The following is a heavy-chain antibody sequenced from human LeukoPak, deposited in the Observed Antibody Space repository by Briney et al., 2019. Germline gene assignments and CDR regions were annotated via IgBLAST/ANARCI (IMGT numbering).Heavy chain of an antibody. CDR1: GFTFSSYW. CDR3: ARVPIGYCSGGSCYYYYGMDV. D-gene: IGHD2-15*01. Sequence: SGGSLRLSCAASGFTFSSYWMHWVRQAPGKGLVWVSRINSDGSSTSYADSVKGRFTISRDNAKNTLYLQMNSLRAEHTAVYCCARVPIGYCSGGSCYYYYGMDVWGQGTTVTVSS. J-gene: IGHJ6*02. CDR2: INSDGSST. V-gene: IGHV3-74*01.